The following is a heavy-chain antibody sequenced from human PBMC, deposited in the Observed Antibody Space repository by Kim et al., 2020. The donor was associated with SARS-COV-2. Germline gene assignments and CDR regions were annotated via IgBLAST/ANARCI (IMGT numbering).Heavy chain of an antibody. J-gene: IGHJ3*01. V-gene: IGHV3-15*01. Sequence: VKGRFNISRDDSKNTLYLQMNTLKTEDTAVYYCTSVLATTCDGEYSFDVWGQGTTVTVSS. CDR3: TSVLATTCDGEYSFDV. D-gene: IGHD4-17*01.